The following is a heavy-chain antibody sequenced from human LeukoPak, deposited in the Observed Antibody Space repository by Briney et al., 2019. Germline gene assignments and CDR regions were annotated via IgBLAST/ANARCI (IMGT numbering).Heavy chain of an antibody. D-gene: IGHD3-16*01. J-gene: IGHJ4*02. CDR3: AAHTGGFLDY. CDR1: GFTFSSYA. Sequence: GGSLRLSCAASGFTFSSYAMSWVRQAPGKGLEWVSVISGSGGSTYYADSVKDRFTISRDNSKNTQYLQMNSLRAEDTAVYYCAAHTGGFLDYWGQGALVTVSS. V-gene: IGHV3-23*01. CDR2: ISGSGGST.